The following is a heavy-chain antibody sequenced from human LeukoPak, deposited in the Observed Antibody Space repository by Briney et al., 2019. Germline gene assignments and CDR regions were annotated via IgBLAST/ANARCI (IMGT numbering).Heavy chain of an antibody. CDR3: AALYYYDSSGYCGIDY. J-gene: IGHJ4*02. V-gene: IGHV1-58*01. CDR2: IVVGSGNT. D-gene: IGHD3-22*01. CDR1: GFTFTSSA. Sequence: GTSVKVSCKASGFTFTSSAVQRVRQARGQRLVWIGWIVVGSGNTNYAQKFQERVTITRDMSTSTAYMELSSLRSEDTAVYYCAALYYYDSSGYCGIDYWGQGTLVTVSS.